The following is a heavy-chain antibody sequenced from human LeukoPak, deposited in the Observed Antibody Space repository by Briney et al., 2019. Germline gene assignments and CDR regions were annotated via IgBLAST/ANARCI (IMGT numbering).Heavy chain of an antibody. D-gene: IGHD2-15*01. J-gene: IGHJ4*02. V-gene: IGHV4-4*07. Sequence: SETLSLTCTVSGGSISGYYWTWIRQPAGKGLEWIGRVSDSGRAYYNPSLESRVTISLDTSNSQFSLKVTSVTAADTAVYYCARAGYCSGVSCYSAVPGKYWGQGALVTVSS. CDR3: ARAGYCSGVSCYSAVPGKY. CDR2: VSDSGRA. CDR1: GGSISGYY.